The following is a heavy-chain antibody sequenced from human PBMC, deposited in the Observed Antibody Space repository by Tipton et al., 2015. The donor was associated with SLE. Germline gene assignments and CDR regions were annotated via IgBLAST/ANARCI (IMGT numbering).Heavy chain of an antibody. J-gene: IGHJ4*02. V-gene: IGHV4-61*09. CDR1: GGSISSGTYY. D-gene: IGHD4-23*01. CDR3: ARGGGNRGILDY. Sequence: TLSLTCTVSGGSISSGTYYWTWIRQPAGKGLEWIGHIYTSGSTNYNASLKSRLTISVDTSKNSFSLKLNSVTAADTAVYYCARGGGNRGILDYWGQGTLVTVSS. CDR2: IYTSGST.